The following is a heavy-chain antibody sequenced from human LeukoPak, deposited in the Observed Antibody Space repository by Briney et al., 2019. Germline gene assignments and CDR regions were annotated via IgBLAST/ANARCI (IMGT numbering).Heavy chain of an antibody. CDR2: INPNSGGT. CDR1: GYTFTGYY. Sequence: ASVKVSCKASGYTFTGYYMHWVRQAPGQRLEWMGWINPNSGGTNYAQKFQGRVTMTKDTSISTAYMEVSRLRSDDTAVYYCAPTRSGWYTAFDYWGQGTLVTVSS. J-gene: IGHJ4*02. V-gene: IGHV1-2*02. D-gene: IGHD6-19*01. CDR3: APTRSGWYTAFDY.